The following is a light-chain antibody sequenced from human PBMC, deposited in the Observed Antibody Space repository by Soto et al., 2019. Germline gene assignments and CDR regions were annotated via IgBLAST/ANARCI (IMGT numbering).Light chain of an antibody. CDR1: SSDVGGYNY. J-gene: IGLJ3*02. Sequence: QSALTQPRSVSGSPGQSVTISCTGTSSDVGGYNYVSWYQQHPGKAPKLMIYDVSKRPSGVPDRFSGSKSDNTASLTISGLQAEDEADYYCCSYAGSYTWVFGGGTKVTFL. CDR3: CSYAGSYTWV. CDR2: DVS. V-gene: IGLV2-11*01.